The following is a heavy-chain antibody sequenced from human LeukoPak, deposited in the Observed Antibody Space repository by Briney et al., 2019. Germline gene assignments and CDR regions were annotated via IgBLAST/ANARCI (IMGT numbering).Heavy chain of an antibody. J-gene: IGHJ4*02. CDR2: IYTSGST. Sequence: LXLTXTVSXGSIXSXXWSWIRQPAGKXLEWIGRIYTSGSTNYNPSLKSRVTISVDTSKNQFSLKLSSVTAADTAVYYCARGGRYYFDYWGQGTLVTVSS. CDR1: XGSIXSXX. V-gene: IGHV4-4*07. D-gene: IGHD1-26*01. CDR3: ARGGRYYFDY.